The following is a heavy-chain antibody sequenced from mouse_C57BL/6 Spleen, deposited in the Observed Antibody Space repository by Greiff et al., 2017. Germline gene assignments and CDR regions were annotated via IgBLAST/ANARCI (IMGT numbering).Heavy chain of an antibody. CDR1: GFSLPSYG. Sequence: QVQLKESGPGLVAPSQSLSITCTVSGFSLPSYGVSWVRQPPGKGLEWLGVIWGDGSTNYHSALISRLSISKDNSKCQVFFKLNSLQTDDTATYYWASNSNSYAMDYWGQGTSVTVSS. J-gene: IGHJ4*01. V-gene: IGHV2-3*01. CDR3: ASNSNSYAMDY. CDR2: IWGDGST. D-gene: IGHD2-5*01.